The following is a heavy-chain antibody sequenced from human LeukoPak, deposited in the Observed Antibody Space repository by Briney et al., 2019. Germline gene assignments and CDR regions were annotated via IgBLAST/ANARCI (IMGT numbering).Heavy chain of an antibody. CDR3: ARGVPVAGIIGWFDP. D-gene: IGHD6-19*01. CDR2: IYHSGST. CDR1: GGSISSSNW. V-gene: IGHV4-4*02. Sequence: PSETLSLTCAVSGGSISSSNWWSWVRQPPGKGLGWIGEIYHSGSTNYNPSLKSRVTISVDKSKNQYSLKLSSVTAADTAVYYCARGVPVAGIIGWFDPWGQGTLVTVSS. J-gene: IGHJ5*02.